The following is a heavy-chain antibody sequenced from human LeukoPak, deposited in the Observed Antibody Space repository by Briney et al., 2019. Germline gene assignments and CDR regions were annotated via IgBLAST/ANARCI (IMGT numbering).Heavy chain of an antibody. V-gene: IGHV4-39*01. CDR2: IYYSGNT. CDR1: GGTISSSSYY. Sequence: PSETLSLTCTVSGGTISSSSYYWGWHRQPPGLGLEWIGSIYYSGNTYYNPSIKSRVTISVDTSKNQFSLKLSPVTAADTAVYYCARLFSSSWYRGAFDLWGQGTMVTVSS. CDR3: ARLFSSSWYRGAFDL. J-gene: IGHJ3*01. D-gene: IGHD6-13*01.